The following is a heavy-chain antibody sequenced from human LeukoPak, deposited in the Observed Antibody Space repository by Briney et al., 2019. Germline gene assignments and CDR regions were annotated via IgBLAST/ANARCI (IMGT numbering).Heavy chain of an antibody. D-gene: IGHD3-22*01. CDR1: GFTFSSYW. J-gene: IGHJ6*03. Sequence: QSGGSLRLSCAASGFTFSSYWMSWVRQAPGKGLEWVANIKQDGSEKYYADSVKGRFTISRDNAKNSLYLEMNSLRVEDTALYYCARGPPYYYESSGQPYYYMDVWGKGTTVTVSS. V-gene: IGHV3-7*03. CDR3: ARGPPYYYESSGQPYYYMDV. CDR2: IKQDGSEK.